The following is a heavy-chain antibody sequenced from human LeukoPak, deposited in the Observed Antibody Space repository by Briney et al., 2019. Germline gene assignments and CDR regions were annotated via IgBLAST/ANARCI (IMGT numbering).Heavy chain of an antibody. Sequence: GRSLRLSCAGSEFSIDDFAMHWVRQAPGKGLEWVSSINWNSGSVAYADSVKGRFTISRENAKNSLYLQMNSLRAEDMGLYYCARGRGSDYYHYYYMGVWGKGPRSPSP. D-gene: IGHD6-19*01. J-gene: IGHJ6*03. CDR2: INWNSGSV. V-gene: IGHV3-9*03. CDR3: ARGRGSDYYHYYYMGV. CDR1: EFSIDDFA.